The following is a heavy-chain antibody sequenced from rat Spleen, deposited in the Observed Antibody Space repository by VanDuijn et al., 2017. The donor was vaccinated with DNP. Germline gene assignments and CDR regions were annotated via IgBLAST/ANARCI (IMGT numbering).Heavy chain of an antibody. CDR1: GYSITSNY. Sequence: EVQLQESGPGLVKPSQSLSLTCSVTGYSITSNYWGWIRKFPGNKLEWMGYINSAGSTNYNPSLKSRISITRDTSKNQFFLHLNSVTTEDTATYYCARWYNYFDYWGQGVMVTVSS. D-gene: IGHD1-5*01. CDR2: INSAGST. V-gene: IGHV3-3*01. CDR3: ARWYNYFDY. J-gene: IGHJ2*01.